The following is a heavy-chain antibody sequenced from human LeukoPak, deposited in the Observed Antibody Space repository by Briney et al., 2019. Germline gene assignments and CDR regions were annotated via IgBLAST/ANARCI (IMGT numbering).Heavy chain of an antibody. Sequence: ASVTVSCKASGYTFTGYYMHWVRQAPGQGLEWMGWINPNSGGTNYAQKFQGRVTMTRDTSISTAYMELSRLRSDDTAVYYCARTYYYDSSGGGDMDVWGKGTTVTVSS. J-gene: IGHJ6*03. V-gene: IGHV1-2*02. CDR2: INPNSGGT. D-gene: IGHD3-22*01. CDR1: GYTFTGYY. CDR3: ARTYYYDSSGGGDMDV.